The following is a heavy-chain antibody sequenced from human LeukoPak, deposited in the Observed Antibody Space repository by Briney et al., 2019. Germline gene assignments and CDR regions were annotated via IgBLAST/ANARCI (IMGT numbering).Heavy chain of an antibody. CDR2: ISSSGSTI. Sequence: PGGSLRLSCAASGFTFSDYYMSWIRQAPGKGLEWVSYISSSGSTIYYADSVKGRFTISRDNAKNSLYLQMNSLRAEDTAVYYCARAVGGYDIYYYYYYYYMDVWGKGTTVTISS. J-gene: IGHJ6*03. V-gene: IGHV3-11*01. CDR1: GFTFSDYY. D-gene: IGHD5-12*01. CDR3: ARAVGGYDIYYYYYYYYMDV.